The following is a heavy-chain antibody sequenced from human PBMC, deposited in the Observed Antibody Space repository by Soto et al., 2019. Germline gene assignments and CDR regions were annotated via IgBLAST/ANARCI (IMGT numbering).Heavy chain of an antibody. D-gene: IGHD3-22*01. Sequence: QVQLVQSGAEVKKPGSSVKVSCKASGGTFSSYAISWVRQAPGQGLEWMGGIIPIFGTANYAQKFQGRVTITADESTSTAYMELSSLRSEDTAVYYCARIGSYYDSSGYYPNWFDPWGQGTLVTVSS. CDR3: ARIGSYYDSSGYYPNWFDP. J-gene: IGHJ5*02. CDR1: GGTFSSYA. V-gene: IGHV1-69*01. CDR2: IIPIFGTA.